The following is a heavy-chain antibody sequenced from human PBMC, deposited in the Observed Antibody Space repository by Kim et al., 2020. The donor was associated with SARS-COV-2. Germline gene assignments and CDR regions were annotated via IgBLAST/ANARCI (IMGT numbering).Heavy chain of an antibody. J-gene: IGHJ2*01. Sequence: GGSLRLSCAASGFTFSSYAMSWVLQAPGKGLEWVSAISGSGGSTYYADSVKGRFTISRDNSKNTLYLQMNSLRAEDTAVYYCAKEGLFGELTSNYWYFDLWGRGTLVTVSS. D-gene: IGHD3-10*02. CDR3: AKEGLFGELTSNYWYFDL. CDR2: ISGSGGST. CDR1: GFTFSSYA. V-gene: IGHV3-23*01.